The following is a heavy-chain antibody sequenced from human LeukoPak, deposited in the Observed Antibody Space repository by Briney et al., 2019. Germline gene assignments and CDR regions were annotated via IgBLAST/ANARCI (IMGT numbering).Heavy chain of an antibody. V-gene: IGHV4-39*01. CDR3: ARHEYSGSYYGLSWFDP. CDR1: GGSISSSGYY. CDR2: IYYSGST. Sequence: SETLSLTCTVSGGSISSSGYYWGWIRQPPGKGLEWIASIYYSGSTYYNPSLKSRVTISVDTSKSQLSLKLSSLNAADTAVYYCARHEYSGSYYGLSWFDPWGQGTLVTASS. J-gene: IGHJ5*02. D-gene: IGHD1-26*01.